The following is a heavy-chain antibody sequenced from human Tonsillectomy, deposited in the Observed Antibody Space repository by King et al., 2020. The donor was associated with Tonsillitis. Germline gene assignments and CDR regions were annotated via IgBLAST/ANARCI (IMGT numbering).Heavy chain of an antibody. CDR1: GFTFSSYG. Sequence: QLVQSGGGVVQPGGSLRLSCAASGFTFSSYGMHWVRQAPGKGLEWVAFIRYDGSNKYYADSVKGRFTISRDNSKNTLYLQMNSLRAEDTAVYYCAKAARFVVVPAAHPPFIYHYYGMDVWGQGTTVTVSS. J-gene: IGHJ6*02. D-gene: IGHD2-2*01. V-gene: IGHV3-30*02. CDR2: IRYDGSNK. CDR3: AKAARFVVVPAAHPPFIYHYYGMDV.